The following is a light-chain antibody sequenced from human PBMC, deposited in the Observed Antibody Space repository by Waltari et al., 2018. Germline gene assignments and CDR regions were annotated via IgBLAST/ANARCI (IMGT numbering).Light chain of an antibody. CDR1: ALPKQY. CDR2: KDT. V-gene: IGLV3-25*03. Sequence: SYELTQPPSVSVSPGQTARITCFGDALPKQYVYWYQQRPGQAPVLIILKDTKGPPGIPERFSGSASGTTVTLPISGVQAEDEADYYCQSADSSGTSRVFGGGTKLTVL. CDR3: QSADSSGTSRV. J-gene: IGLJ3*02.